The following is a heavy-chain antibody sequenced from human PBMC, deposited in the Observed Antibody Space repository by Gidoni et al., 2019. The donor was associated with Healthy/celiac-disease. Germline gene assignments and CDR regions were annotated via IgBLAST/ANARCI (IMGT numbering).Heavy chain of an antibody. J-gene: IGHJ4*02. CDR1: GFTFSSYG. Sequence: QVQLVESGGGVVQPGRSLRLSCAASGFTFSSYGMHWVRQAPGKGLEWVAVISYDGSNKYYADSVTGRFTISRDNSKNPLYLQMNSLRAEDTAVYYCAKDDSHGPVARHFDYWGQGTLVTVSS. D-gene: IGHD6-19*01. CDR3: AKDDSHGPVARHFDY. CDR2: ISYDGSNK. V-gene: IGHV3-30*18.